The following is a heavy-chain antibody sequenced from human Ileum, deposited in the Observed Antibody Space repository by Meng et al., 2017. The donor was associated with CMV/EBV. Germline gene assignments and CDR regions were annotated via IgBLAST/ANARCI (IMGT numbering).Heavy chain of an antibody. J-gene: IGHJ6*02. Sequence: GGSLRLSCAASGFTFSGYGLNWVRQAPGKGLEWVSYISSSSGIIYYTDSVKGRFTISRDNSKNTLYLQMNSLRAEDTAVYYCAKGGSGSYPTYGMDVWGQGTTVTVSS. V-gene: IGHV3-48*01. CDR1: GFTFSGYG. CDR3: AKGGSGSYPTYGMDV. CDR2: ISSSSGII. D-gene: IGHD1-26*01.